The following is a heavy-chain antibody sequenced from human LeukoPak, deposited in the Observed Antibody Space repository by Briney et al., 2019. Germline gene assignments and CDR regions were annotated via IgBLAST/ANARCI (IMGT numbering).Heavy chain of an antibody. Sequence: ASVKVSCTASGYTFTGYYMHWVGQAPGQGRDWMGWSNPNSGGTNYAQNFQGRVTMTRDTSISTAYMELSSLRSEDTAVYYCAREWAYYDFWSGTPPTSYYFDYWGQGTLVTVSS. V-gene: IGHV1-2*02. D-gene: IGHD3-3*01. J-gene: IGHJ4*02. CDR3: AREWAYYDFWSGTPPTSYYFDY. CDR1: GYTFTGYY. CDR2: SNPNSGGT.